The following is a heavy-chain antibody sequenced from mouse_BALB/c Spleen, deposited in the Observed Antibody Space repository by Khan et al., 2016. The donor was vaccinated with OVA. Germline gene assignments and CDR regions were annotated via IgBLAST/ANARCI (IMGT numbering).Heavy chain of an antibody. CDR1: GYAFTDYL. V-gene: IGHV1-54*01. Sequence: QVQLKQSGAELVRPGTSVKVSCKASGYAFTDYLIEWLKQRPGQGLEWIGVINPGSGGTHYNAEFMDRATLTADKSSSTAYMQLRSLTSDDSAVYFCSRSGYGFGAYWGPGTLVTVSA. D-gene: IGHD3-2*02. J-gene: IGHJ3*01. CDR3: SRSGYGFGAY. CDR2: INPGSGGT.